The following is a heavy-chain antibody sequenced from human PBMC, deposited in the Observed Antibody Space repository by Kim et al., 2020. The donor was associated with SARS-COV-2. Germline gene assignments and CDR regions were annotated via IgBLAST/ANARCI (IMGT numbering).Heavy chain of an antibody. Sequence: GGSLRLSCAASGFTFSSYSMNWVRQAPGKGLEWVSSISSSSSYIYYADSVKGRFTISRDNAKNSLYLQMNSLRAEDTAVYYCARRGLEWTSYYYYYMDVWGKGTTVTVSS. V-gene: IGHV3-21*01. D-gene: IGHD3-3*01. CDR3: ARRGLEWTSYYYYYMDV. CDR1: GFTFSSYS. J-gene: IGHJ6*03. CDR2: ISSSSSYI.